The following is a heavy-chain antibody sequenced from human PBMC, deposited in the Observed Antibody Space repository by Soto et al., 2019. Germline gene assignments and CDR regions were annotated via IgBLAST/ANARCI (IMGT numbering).Heavy chain of an antibody. CDR3: ATGCTNGVCYYMDV. CDR2: FDPEDGET. D-gene: IGHD2-8*01. Sequence: GASVKVSCKVSGYTLTELSMHWVRQAPGKGLEWMGGFDPEDGETIYAQKFQGRVTMTEDTSTDTAYMELSSLRSEDTAVYYCATGCTNGVCYYMDVWGKGTTVTVSS. J-gene: IGHJ6*03. V-gene: IGHV1-24*01. CDR1: GYTLTELS.